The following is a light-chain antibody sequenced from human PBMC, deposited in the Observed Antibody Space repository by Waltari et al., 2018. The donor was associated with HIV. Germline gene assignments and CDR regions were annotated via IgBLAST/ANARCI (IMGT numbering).Light chain of an antibody. Sequence: SELTQDPAVSVALGQTVRITCQGDSLRSYYASWYQQKPGQAPVLVIYGKNNRPSGIPDRFSGSSSGNTASLTITGAQAEDEADYYCNSRDSSGNHYVFGTGTKVTVL. CDR3: NSRDSSGNHYV. V-gene: IGLV3-19*01. CDR2: GKN. J-gene: IGLJ1*01. CDR1: SLRSYY.